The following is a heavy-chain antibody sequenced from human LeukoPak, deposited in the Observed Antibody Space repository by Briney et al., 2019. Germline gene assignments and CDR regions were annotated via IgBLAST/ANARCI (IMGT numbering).Heavy chain of an antibody. CDR2: INPNSGDT. V-gene: IGHV1-2*02. Sequence: ASVKVSCKASGYTFTGYYMYWVRQAPGQGLEWMGWINPNSGDTNYAQKFQGRVTMTRDTSIGTAYMELSGLRSDDTAVYYCARDRSGDDDFWSGYYSNYFDPWGQGTLVTVSS. J-gene: IGHJ5*02. CDR3: ARDRSGDDDFWSGYYSNYFDP. D-gene: IGHD3-3*01. CDR1: GYTFTGYY.